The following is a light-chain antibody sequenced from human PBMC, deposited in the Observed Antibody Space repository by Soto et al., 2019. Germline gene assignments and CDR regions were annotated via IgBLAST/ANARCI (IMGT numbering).Light chain of an antibody. CDR3: QQANSCPWT. V-gene: IGKV1-12*01. CDR2: AAS. CDR1: QVIGSW. J-gene: IGKJ1*01. Sequence: DLQMTQSPSYVSASVGDRVTITCRASQVIGSWLAWYQQKPGKAPKLLLYAASRLHSGVPSSFRGSGSGTDFTLGISSLQPEDAATYDCQQANSCPWTFGQGTKVEIK.